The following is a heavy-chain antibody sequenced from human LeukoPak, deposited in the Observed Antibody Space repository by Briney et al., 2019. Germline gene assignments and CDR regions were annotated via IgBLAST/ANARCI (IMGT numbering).Heavy chain of an antibody. CDR3: ARDTYYYGSGSYYNWFDP. J-gene: IGHJ5*02. CDR1: GYTFTSYA. D-gene: IGHD3-10*01. V-gene: IGHV1-69*13. Sequence: GASVKVSCKASGYTFTSYAISWVRQAPGQGLEWMGGIIPIFGTANYAQKFQGRVTITADESTSTAYMELSSLRSEDTAVYYCARDTYYYGSGSYYNWFDPWGQGTLVTVSS. CDR2: IIPIFGTA.